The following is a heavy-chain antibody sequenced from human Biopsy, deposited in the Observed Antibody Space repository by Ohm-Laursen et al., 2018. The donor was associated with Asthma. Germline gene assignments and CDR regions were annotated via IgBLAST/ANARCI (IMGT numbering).Heavy chain of an antibody. V-gene: IGHV3-53*05. D-gene: IGHD3-3*01. CDR1: GFAVSRDH. J-gene: IGHJ6*02. Sequence: GSLRLSCTASGFAVSRDHMFWVRQAPGKGLEWVSVIYSGGTSHTADSVRGRFTISRDYSKNTLYLQMHSLRSEDTAVLYCAKARCYYFYCDMEVWGQGTTVTVSS. CDR3: AKARCYYFYCDMEV. CDR2: IYSGGTS.